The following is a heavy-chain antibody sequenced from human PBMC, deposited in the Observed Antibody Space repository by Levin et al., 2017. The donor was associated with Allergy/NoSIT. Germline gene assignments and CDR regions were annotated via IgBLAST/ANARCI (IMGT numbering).Heavy chain of an antibody. Sequence: GGSLRLSCAASGFTFSNYYMHWVRQAPGKGLEWVSRVYSDGTITDYADSVKGRFTISRDNARNTLYLQMNSLRAEDTAVYYCARGGCSSTSCLDNWGQGILVTVSS. CDR2: VYSDGTIT. CDR3: ARGGCSSTSCLDN. V-gene: IGHV3-74*01. D-gene: IGHD2-2*01. J-gene: IGHJ4*02. CDR1: GFTFSNYY.